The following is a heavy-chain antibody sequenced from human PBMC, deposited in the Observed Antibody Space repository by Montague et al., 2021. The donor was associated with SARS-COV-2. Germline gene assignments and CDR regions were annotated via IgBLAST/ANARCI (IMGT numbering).Heavy chain of an antibody. V-gene: IGHV4-39*02. CDR3: ARRGRKLLPVATTIGGFDI. D-gene: IGHD5-12*01. CDR2: IYDSGST. J-gene: IGHJ3*02. CDR1: GGSISSSNYY. Sequence: SETLSLTCTVSGGSISSSNYYWDWIRQPPGKGLEWIGSIYDSGSTYYDPSLKSRVTISVDTSKNHFSLKLSSVTAADTAVYCCARRGRKLLPVATTIGGFDIWGQGTMVTASS.